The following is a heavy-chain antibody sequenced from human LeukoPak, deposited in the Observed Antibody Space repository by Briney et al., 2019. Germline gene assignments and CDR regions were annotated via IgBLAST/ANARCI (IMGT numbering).Heavy chain of an antibody. J-gene: IGHJ4*02. V-gene: IGHV1-69*13. CDR3: ARNYYYDSSGYYYNY. CDR1: GGTFSSYA. CDR2: IIPIFGTA. Sequence: GASVKVSCKASGGTFSSYAISWVRQAPGQGLEWMGGIIPIFGTANYAQKFQGRVTITPDESTSTAHMELSSLRSEDTAVYYCARNYYYDSSGYYYNYWGQGTLVTVSS. D-gene: IGHD3-22*01.